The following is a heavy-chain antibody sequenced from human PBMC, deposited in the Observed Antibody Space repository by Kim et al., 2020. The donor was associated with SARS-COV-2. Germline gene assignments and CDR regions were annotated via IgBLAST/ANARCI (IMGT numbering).Heavy chain of an antibody. J-gene: IGHJ6*02. D-gene: IGHD2-2*01. V-gene: IGHV1-69*13. CDR2: IIPIFGTA. CDR3: ARAGYCSSTSCPYYYYYYGMDV. CDR1: GGTFSSYA. Sequence: SVKVSCKASGGTFSSYAISWVRQAPGQGLEWMGGIIPIFGTANYAQKFQGRVTITADESTSTAYMELSSLRSEDTAVYYCARAGYCSSTSCPYYYYYYGMDVWGQGTTVTVSS.